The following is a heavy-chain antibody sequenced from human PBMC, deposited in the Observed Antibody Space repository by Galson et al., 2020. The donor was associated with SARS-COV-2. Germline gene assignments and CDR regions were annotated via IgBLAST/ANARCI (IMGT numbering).Heavy chain of an antibody. CDR1: GFTFSSYA. V-gene: IGHV3-23*01. Sequence: GGSLRLSCAASGFTFSSYAMSWVRQAPGKGLEWVSAISGSGGSTYYADSVKGRFTISRDNSKNTLYLQMNSLRAEDTAVYYCAKSPLPDIAAAGTSYYYYYYYMDVWGKGTTVTVSS. CDR3: AKSPLPDIAAAGTSYYYYYYYMDV. CDR2: ISGSGGST. D-gene: IGHD6-13*01. J-gene: IGHJ6*03.